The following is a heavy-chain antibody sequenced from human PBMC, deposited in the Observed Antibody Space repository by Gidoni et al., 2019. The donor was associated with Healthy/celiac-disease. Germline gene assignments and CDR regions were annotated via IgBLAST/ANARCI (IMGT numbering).Heavy chain of an antibody. CDR3: ARIRGSRGYCSSTSCYTDAFDI. CDR2: IDPSSSSP. CDR1: GYSCTSYW. J-gene: IGHJ3*02. V-gene: IGHV5-10-1*03. Sequence: EGQLVQSGAEVKKPGESLRISSKGSGYSCTSYWSSWVRQMPGKGLEWMGRIDPSSSSPTYSPSFHGHVPLSADKSISTAYLQWSSLTASDTAMYYCARIRGSRGYCSSTSCYTDAFDIWGQGTMVTVSS. D-gene: IGHD2-2*02.